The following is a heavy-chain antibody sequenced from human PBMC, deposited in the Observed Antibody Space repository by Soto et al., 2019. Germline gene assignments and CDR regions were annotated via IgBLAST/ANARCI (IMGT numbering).Heavy chain of an antibody. CDR2: INHSGST. CDR1: GGSFSGYY. J-gene: IGHJ6*03. Sequence: SETLSLTCAVYGGSFSGYYWSWIRQPPGKGLEWIGEINHSGSTNYNPSLKSRVTISVDTSKNQFSLKLSSVTAADTAVYYCARGALNIVATINRGFGYYYYYMDVWGKGTTVTVSS. D-gene: IGHD5-12*01. V-gene: IGHV4-34*01. CDR3: ARGALNIVATINRGFGYYYYYMDV.